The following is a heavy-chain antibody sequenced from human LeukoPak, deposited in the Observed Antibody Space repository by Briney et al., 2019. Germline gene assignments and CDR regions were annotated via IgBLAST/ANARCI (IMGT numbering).Heavy chain of an antibody. Sequence: SETLSLTCTVSGGSISSYYWSWIRQPPGKGLEWIGYIYYSGSTNYNPSLKSRVTISVDTSKNQFSLKLSSVTAADTAVYYCARVDYTSYYYMDVWGKGTTVTVSS. CDR3: ARVDYTSYYYMDV. J-gene: IGHJ6*03. D-gene: IGHD4-11*01. CDR1: GGSISSYY. V-gene: IGHV4-59*01. CDR2: IYYSGST.